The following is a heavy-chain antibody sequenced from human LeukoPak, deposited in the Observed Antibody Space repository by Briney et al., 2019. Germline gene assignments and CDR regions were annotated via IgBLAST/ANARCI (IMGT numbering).Heavy chain of an antibody. CDR1: GGTFSIYA. V-gene: IGHV1-69*01. CDR2: IIPIFGTA. CDR3: ARVAYYYGSGKAFDI. D-gene: IGHD3-10*01. J-gene: IGHJ3*02. Sequence: SVKVSCKASGGTFSIYAISWVRQAPGQGLEWMGGIIPIFGTANYAQKFQGRVTITADESTSTAYMELSSLRSEDTAVYYCARVAYYYGSGKAFDIWGQGTMVTVSS.